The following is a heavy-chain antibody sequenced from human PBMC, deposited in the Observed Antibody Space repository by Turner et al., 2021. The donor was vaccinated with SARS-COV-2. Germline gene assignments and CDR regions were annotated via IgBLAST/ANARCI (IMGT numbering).Heavy chain of an antibody. V-gene: IGHV4-39*01. CDR2: ISYSGRT. CDR1: GGSICSSSYY. CDR3: ARQRLVVVPAAIINGMDV. J-gene: IGHJ6*02. Sequence: QLQLQESGPGLVKPSETLSLTCTVSGGSICSSSYYWGWIRQPPGKGLEWIGNISYSGRTYYNPSLKSRVTISVDTSKNQFSLKLSSVTAADTAVYYCARQRLVVVPAAIINGMDVWGQGTTVTVSS. D-gene: IGHD2-2*01.